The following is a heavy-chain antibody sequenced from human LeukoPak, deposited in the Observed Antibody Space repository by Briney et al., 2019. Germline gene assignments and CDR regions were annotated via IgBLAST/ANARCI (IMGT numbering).Heavy chain of an antibody. D-gene: IGHD3-10*01. J-gene: IGHJ4*02. CDR1: GFTVSSNY. V-gene: IGHV3-66*04. CDR3: ARPYYYSSGSLPY. Sequence: GGSLRLSCAASGFTVSSNYMSWVRQAPGKGLEWVSVIYSGGSTYYADSVKGRFTISRDNSKNTLYLQMNSLRAEDTAVYYCARPYYYSSGSLPYWGQGTLVTVSS. CDR2: IYSGGST.